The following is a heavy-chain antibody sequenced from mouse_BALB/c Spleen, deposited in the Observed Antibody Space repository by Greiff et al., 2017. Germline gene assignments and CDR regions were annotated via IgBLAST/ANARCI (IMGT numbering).Heavy chain of an antibody. V-gene: IGHV5-4*02. J-gene: IGHJ4*01. CDR2: ISDGGSYT. Sequence: EVKVVESGGGLVKPGGSLKLSCAASGFTFSDYYMYWVRQTPEKRLEWVATISDGGSYTYYPDSVKGRFTISRDNAKNNLYLQMSSLKSEDTAMYYCARRGPLYYYAMDYWGQGTSVTVSS. CDR1: GFTFSDYY. CDR3: ARRGPLYYYAMDY. D-gene: IGHD6-5*01.